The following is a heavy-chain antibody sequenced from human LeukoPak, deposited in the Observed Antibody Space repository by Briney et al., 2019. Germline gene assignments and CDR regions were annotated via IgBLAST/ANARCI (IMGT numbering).Heavy chain of an antibody. V-gene: IGHV1-8*03. CDR1: GGTFSNYV. CDR3: ARTPRVKDYGDYLVTDAFDI. D-gene: IGHD4-17*01. Sequence: GASVKVSCKASGGTFSNYVISWVRQAPGQGLEWMGWMNPNSGNTGYAQKFQGRVTITRNTSISTAYMELSSLRSEDTAVYYCARTPRVKDYGDYLVTDAFDIWGQGTMVTVSS. CDR2: MNPNSGNT. J-gene: IGHJ3*02.